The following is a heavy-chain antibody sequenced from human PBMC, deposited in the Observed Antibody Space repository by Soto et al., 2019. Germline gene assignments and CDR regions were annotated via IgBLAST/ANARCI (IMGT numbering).Heavy chain of an antibody. V-gene: IGHV1-69*13. CDR1: GGTFSSYV. CDR2: IIPMYGTA. Sequence: ASVKVSCKASGGTFSSYVISWVRQAPGQGLEWMGGIIPMYGTANYAQMFQDRVRITADESTRTVYMELINLKSEDTAVYYCARDRNPVHKAVRYCSSTSCYCDYYYGMDVWGQGTSVTVSS. D-gene: IGHD2-2*01. CDR3: ARDRNPVHKAVRYCSSTSCYCDYYYGMDV. J-gene: IGHJ6*02.